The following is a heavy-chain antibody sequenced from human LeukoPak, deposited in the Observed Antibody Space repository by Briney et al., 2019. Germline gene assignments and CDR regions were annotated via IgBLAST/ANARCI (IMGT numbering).Heavy chain of an antibody. D-gene: IGHD4-17*01. CDR3: ARDQGYGDYGLDY. J-gene: IGHJ4*02. V-gene: IGHV3-30*04. CDR1: GFTFSSYE. Sequence: PGGSLRLSCAASGFTFSSYEMNWVRQAPGKGLEWVALISFDGRNKYYADSVKGRFTISRDNSKNTLYLQMDSLRAVDTAVYYCARDQGYGDYGLDYWGQGTLVTVSS. CDR2: ISFDGRNK.